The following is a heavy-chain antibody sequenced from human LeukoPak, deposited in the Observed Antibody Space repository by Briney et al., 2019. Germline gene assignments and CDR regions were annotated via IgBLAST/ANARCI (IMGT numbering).Heavy chain of an antibody. Sequence: GGSLRLPCAASGFTLSTYEMNWVRQAPGKGLEWVSYISSSSKTIYYADSVKGRFTISRDNAENSLYLQMNSLRAEDTAVYYCARWGSDSSGYYFDYWGQGTLVTVSS. V-gene: IGHV3-48*03. CDR2: ISSSSKTI. D-gene: IGHD3-22*01. CDR3: ARWGSDSSGYYFDY. CDR1: GFTLSTYE. J-gene: IGHJ4*02.